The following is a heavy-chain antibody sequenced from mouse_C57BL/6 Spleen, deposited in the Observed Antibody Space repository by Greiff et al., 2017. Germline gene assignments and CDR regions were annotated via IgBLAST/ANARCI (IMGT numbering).Heavy chain of an antibody. V-gene: IGHV1-81*01. CDR3: ARHYGSSYFDY. CDR2: IYPRSGNT. D-gene: IGHD1-1*01. CDR1: GYTFTSYG. J-gene: IGHJ2*01. Sequence: VQLQQSGAELARPGASVKLSCKASGYTFTSYGISWVKQRPGQGLEWIGEIYPRSGNTYYNEKFKGKATLTADKSSSTAYMELRSLTSEDSAVYFCARHYGSSYFDYWGQGTTLTVSS.